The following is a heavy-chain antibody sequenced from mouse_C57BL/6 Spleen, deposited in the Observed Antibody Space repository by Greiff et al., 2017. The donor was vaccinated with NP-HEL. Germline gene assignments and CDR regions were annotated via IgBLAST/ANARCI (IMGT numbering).Heavy chain of an antibody. D-gene: IGHD2-4*01. J-gene: IGHJ2*01. Sequence: QVQLKQPGAELVKPGASVKLSCKASGYTFTSYWMQWVKQRPGQGLEWIGEIDPSDSYTNYNQKFKGKATLTVDTSSSTAYMQLSSLTSEDSAVYYCASYDYDEEAWFDYWGQGTTLTVSS. CDR2: IDPSDSYT. CDR1: GYTFTSYW. V-gene: IGHV1-50*01. CDR3: ASYDYDEEAWFDY.